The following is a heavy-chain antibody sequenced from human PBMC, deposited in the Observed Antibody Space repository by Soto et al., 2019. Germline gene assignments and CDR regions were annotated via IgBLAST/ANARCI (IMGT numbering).Heavy chain of an antibody. CDR2: ISAYNGNT. V-gene: IGHV1-18*01. CDR3: ARAGRYDYVWGSYRYSLDY. Sequence: GESLKISCKASGYTFTSYGISWVRQAPGQGLEWMGWISAYNGNTNYAQKLQGRVTMTTDTSTSTAYMELRSLRSDDTAVYYCARAGRYDYVWGSYRYSLDYWGQGTLVTVSS. CDR1: GYTFTSYG. J-gene: IGHJ4*02. D-gene: IGHD3-16*02.